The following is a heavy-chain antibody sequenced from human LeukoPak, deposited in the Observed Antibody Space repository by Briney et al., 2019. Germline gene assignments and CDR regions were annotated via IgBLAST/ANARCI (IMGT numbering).Heavy chain of an antibody. D-gene: IGHD6-13*01. CDR3: ARDLFSSSWSYYYYYGMDV. CDR2: ISSSSSYI. V-gene: IGHV3-21*01. J-gene: IGHJ6*02. CDR1: GFTFSSYS. Sequence: GGSLRLSCAASGFTFSSYSMNWVRQAPGKGLEWVSSISSSSSYIYYADPVKGRFTISRDNAKNSLYLQMNSLRAEDTAVYYCARDLFSSSWSYYYYYGMDVWGRGTTVTVSS.